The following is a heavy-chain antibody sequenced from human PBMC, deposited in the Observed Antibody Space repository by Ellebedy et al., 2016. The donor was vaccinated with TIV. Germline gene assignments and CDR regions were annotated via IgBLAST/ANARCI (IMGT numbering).Heavy chain of an antibody. CDR3: ARDAGYDSGGYYPGH. J-gene: IGHJ4*02. V-gene: IGHV3-30-3*01. D-gene: IGHD3-22*01. CDR1: GFSISYYA. CDR2: ISYDESSK. Sequence: GESLKISCGASGFSISYYAMHWVRQAPGKGLEWVVVISYDESSKFYADSVKGRFTISKDNSKNTLYLQMTSLRVEDTAVYYCARDAGYDSGGYYPGHWGQGTRVTVSS.